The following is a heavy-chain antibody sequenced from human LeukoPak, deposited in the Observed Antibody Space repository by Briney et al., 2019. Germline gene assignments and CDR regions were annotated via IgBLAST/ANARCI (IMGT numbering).Heavy chain of an antibody. Sequence: ASVRVSCKASGYAFTTYGVTWVRQAPGQGLEWMGWISAYNGDTSYAQKLQGRVTMTTDTSTSTAYMELWGLRSDDTAVYYCARGGDWSNYFDYWGQGTLVTVSS. CDR2: ISAYNGDT. CDR3: ARGGDWSNYFDY. J-gene: IGHJ4*02. D-gene: IGHD2-21*01. CDR1: GYAFTTYG. V-gene: IGHV1-18*01.